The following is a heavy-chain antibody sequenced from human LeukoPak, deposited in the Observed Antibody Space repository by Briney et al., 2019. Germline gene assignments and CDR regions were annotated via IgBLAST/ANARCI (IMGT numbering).Heavy chain of an antibody. Sequence: SETLSLICTVSGGSISSSSYYWGWIRQPPGKGLEWIGEIYHSGSTNYNPSLKSRVTISLDKSKKQFSLKLNSVTAADTAVYYCARSYLYDRTGYVLDSWGQGTLVTVSS. CDR2: IYHSGST. CDR1: GGSISSSSYY. J-gene: IGHJ4*02. D-gene: IGHD3/OR15-3a*01. V-gene: IGHV4-39*07. CDR3: ARSYLYDRTGYVLDS.